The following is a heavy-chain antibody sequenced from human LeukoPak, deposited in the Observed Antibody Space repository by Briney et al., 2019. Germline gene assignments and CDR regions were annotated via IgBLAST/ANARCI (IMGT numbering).Heavy chain of an antibody. CDR3: ARGVATSY. CDR1: GFTFSSYW. D-gene: IGHD5-12*01. J-gene: IGHJ4*02. V-gene: IGHV3-7*03. Sequence: GGSLRLSCAASGFTFSSYWVSWVRQAPGKGLEWVANIKQDGSEEYYVDSVKGRFTISRDNAKNSLYLQMNSLRAEDTAMYYCARGVATSYWGQGSLVTVSS. CDR2: IKQDGSEE.